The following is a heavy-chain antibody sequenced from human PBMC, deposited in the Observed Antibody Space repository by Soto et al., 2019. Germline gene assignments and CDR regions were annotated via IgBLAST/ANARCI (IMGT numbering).Heavy chain of an antibody. D-gene: IGHD1-26*01. Sequence: GGSLRLSCTAPGFTFGDYAMSWVRQAPGKGLEWVGFIRSKAYGGTTEYAASVKGRFTISRDDSKSIAYLQMNSLKTEDTAVYYCTRDPEEWELLGAFDIWGQGTMVTVSS. V-gene: IGHV3-49*04. CDR3: TRDPEEWELLGAFDI. CDR2: IRSKAYGGTT. CDR1: GFTFGDYA. J-gene: IGHJ3*02.